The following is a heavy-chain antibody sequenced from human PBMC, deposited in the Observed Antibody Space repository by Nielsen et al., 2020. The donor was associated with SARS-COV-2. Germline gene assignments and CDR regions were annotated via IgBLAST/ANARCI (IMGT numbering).Heavy chain of an antibody. V-gene: IGHV3-53*04. CDR2: IYSGGST. Sequence: GGSLRLSCAASGFTVSSNYMSWVRQAPGKGLEWVSVIYSGGSTYYADSVKGRFTISRHNSKNTLYLQMNSLRAEDTAVYYCARFYYDSSGYYWRAFDIWGQGTMVTVSS. CDR1: GFTVSSNY. CDR3: ARFYYDSSGYYWRAFDI. D-gene: IGHD3-22*01. J-gene: IGHJ3*02.